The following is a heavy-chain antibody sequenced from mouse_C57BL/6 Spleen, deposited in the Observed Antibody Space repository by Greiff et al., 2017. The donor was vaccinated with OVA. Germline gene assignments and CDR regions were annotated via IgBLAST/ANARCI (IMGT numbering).Heavy chain of an antibody. CDR2: INPNYGTT. CDR3: ARGGGDDYDDAGLDY. D-gene: IGHD2-4*01. J-gene: IGHJ2*01. V-gene: IGHV1-39*01. Sequence: EVQLQQSGPELVKPGASVKISCKASGYSFTDYNMNWVKQSNGTSLEWIGVINPNYGTTSYNQKFKGTATLTVDQASSPAYMQLNSLTSEASAVYYCARGGGDDYDDAGLDYWGQGTTLTVSS. CDR1: GYSFTDYN.